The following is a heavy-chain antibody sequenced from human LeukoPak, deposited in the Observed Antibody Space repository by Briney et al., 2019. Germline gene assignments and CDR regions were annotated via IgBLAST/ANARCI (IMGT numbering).Heavy chain of an antibody. J-gene: IGHJ3*02. V-gene: IGHV1-2*02. Sequence: ASVKVPCKASGYTFTGYYMHWVRQASGQGLEWMGWINPNSGGTNYAQKFQGRVTMTRDTSISTAYVELSRLRSDDTAVYYCARATLYYYDSSGYWPDAFDIWGQGTMVTVSS. CDR1: GYTFTGYY. CDR2: INPNSGGT. CDR3: ARATLYYYDSSGYWPDAFDI. D-gene: IGHD3-22*01.